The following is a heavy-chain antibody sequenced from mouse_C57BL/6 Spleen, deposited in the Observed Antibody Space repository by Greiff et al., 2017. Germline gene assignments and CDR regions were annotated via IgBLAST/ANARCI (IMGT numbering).Heavy chain of an antibody. CDR3: ARGGYDYDDYFDY. Sequence: QVQLQQSGAELVKPGASVKISCKASGYAFSSYWMNWVKQRPGKGLEWIGQIYPGDGDTNYNGKFKGKATLTADKSSSTAYMQLSSLTSEDSAVYCCARGGYDYDDYFDYWGQGTTLTVSS. J-gene: IGHJ2*01. CDR1: GYAFSSYW. V-gene: IGHV1-80*01. D-gene: IGHD2-4*01. CDR2: IYPGDGDT.